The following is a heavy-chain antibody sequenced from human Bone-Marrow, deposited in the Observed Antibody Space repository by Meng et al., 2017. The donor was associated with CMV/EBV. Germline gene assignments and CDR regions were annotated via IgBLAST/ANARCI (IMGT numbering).Heavy chain of an antibody. D-gene: IGHD3-16*01. CDR3: ARGGRENSFDP. V-gene: IGHV1-18*04. CDR2: ISTSNGDT. Sequence: ASVKVSCKASGYTFTTYAITWVRQAPGQGLEWMGWISTSNGDTESAQKVRDRITLTTDGSTTSAYMELRSLTSDDTAIYFCARGGRENSFDPWGQGTLVTVSS. CDR1: GYTFTTYA. J-gene: IGHJ5*02.